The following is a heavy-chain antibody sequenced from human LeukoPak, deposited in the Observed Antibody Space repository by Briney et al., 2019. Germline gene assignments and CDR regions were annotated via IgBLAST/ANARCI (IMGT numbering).Heavy chain of an antibody. CDR2: IYPGDSDT. CDR3: ATLPYCSSTSCYAGWFDP. J-gene: IGHJ5*02. Sequence: GESLKISCKGSGYSFTSYWIGWVRQMPGKGLERMGIIYPGDSDTRYSSSFQGQVTISADKSISTAYLQWSSLKASDTAMYYCATLPYCSSTSCYAGWFDPWGQGTLVTVSS. D-gene: IGHD2-2*01. V-gene: IGHV5-51*01. CDR1: GYSFTSYW.